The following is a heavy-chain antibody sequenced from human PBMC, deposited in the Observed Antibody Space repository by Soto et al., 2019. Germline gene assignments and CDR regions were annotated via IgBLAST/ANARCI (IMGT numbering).Heavy chain of an antibody. D-gene: IGHD2-2*01. CDR1: GYSFTSYW. CDR3: ARQRVPNYYYYGMDV. Sequence: GESLKISCKGSGYSFTSYWIGWVRQMPGKGLEWMGIIYPGDSDTRYSPSFQGQVTISADKSISTAYLQWSSLKASDTAMYYCARQRVPNYYYYGMDVWGQGTTVTVSS. J-gene: IGHJ6*02. CDR2: IYPGDSDT. V-gene: IGHV5-51*01.